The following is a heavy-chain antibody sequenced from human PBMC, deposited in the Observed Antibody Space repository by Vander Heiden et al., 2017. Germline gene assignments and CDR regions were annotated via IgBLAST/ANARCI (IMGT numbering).Heavy chain of an antibody. CDR3: VRSKRNGFDY. V-gene: IGHV3-48*02. J-gene: IGHJ4*02. Sequence: EVQLVESGGNLVQPGGSLRLSCAASGFNFRSHSMNWVRQAPGKGLEWIAYISGDSNVIYYGESVKGRFTISRDSDRNSVHLQMTSLRDDDTALYYCVRSKRNGFDYWGQGTLVIVSS. CDR2: ISGDSNVI. CDR1: GFNFRSHS.